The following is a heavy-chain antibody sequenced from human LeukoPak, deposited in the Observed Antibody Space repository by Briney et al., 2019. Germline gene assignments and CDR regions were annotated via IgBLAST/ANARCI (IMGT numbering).Heavy chain of an antibody. CDR2: INHSGST. Sequence: PGGSLRLSCAASGFTFSSYEMNWVRQPPGKGLEWIGEINHSGSTNYNPSLKSRVTISVDTSKNQFSLKLSSVTAADTAVYYCASVADDYYYYMDVWGKGTTVTISS. CDR1: GFTFSSYE. V-gene: IGHV4-34*01. D-gene: IGHD5-12*01. J-gene: IGHJ6*03. CDR3: ASVADDYYYYMDV.